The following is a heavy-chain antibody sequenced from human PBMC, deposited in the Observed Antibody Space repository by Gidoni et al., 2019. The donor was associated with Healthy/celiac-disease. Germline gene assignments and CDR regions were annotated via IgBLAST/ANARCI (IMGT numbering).Heavy chain of an antibody. J-gene: IGHJ4*02. CDR3: ARESSGYYYDSSGYYLFRY. V-gene: IGHV1-69*09. CDR2: IIPILGIA. Sequence: QVQLVQSGAEVKKPGSSVKVSCKASGGTFSSSAISWVRQAPGQGLEWMGRIIPILGIANYAQKFQGRVTITADKSTSTAYMELSSLRSEDTAVYYCARESSGYYYDSSGYYLFRYWGQGTLVTVSS. D-gene: IGHD3-22*01. CDR1: GGTFSSSA.